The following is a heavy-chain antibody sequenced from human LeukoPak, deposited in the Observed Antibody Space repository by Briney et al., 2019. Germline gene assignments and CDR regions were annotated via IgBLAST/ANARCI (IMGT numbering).Heavy chain of an antibody. D-gene: IGHD6-13*01. CDR1: GYTFTGYY. Sequence: ASVKVSCKASGYTFTGYYMHWVRQAPGQGLEWMGWINPNSGGTNYAQKFQGRVTMTRDTSIGTAYMELSRLRSDDTAVYYCAREAIIAAAGTMPSENYYYYYMDVWGKGTTVTVSS. V-gene: IGHV1-2*02. CDR2: INPNSGGT. CDR3: AREAIIAAAGTMPSENYYYYYMDV. J-gene: IGHJ6*03.